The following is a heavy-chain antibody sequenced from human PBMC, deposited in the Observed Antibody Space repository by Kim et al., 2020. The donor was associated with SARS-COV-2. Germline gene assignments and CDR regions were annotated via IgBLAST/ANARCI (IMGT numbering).Heavy chain of an antibody. Sequence: SETLSLTCTVSGGSISSGGYYWSCIRQHPGNGLEWIGYTYNIGSAYYNPSLKSRVTISVDTSKNQFSLKLSSVTAADTAVYYCARVRNWNDRGSFDHWG. D-gene: IGHD1-1*01. V-gene: IGHV4-31*03. CDR2: TYNIGSA. J-gene: IGHJ4*01. CDR3: ARVRNWNDRGSFDH. CDR1: GGSISSGGYY.